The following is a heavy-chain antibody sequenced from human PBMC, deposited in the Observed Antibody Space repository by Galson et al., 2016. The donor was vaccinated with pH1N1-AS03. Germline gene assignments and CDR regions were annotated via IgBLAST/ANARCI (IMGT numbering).Heavy chain of an antibody. J-gene: IGHJ4*02. CDR2: VYPDDSDV. Sequence: QSGAEVKKAGEPLKISCRGSGSRFRTYWIGWVRQVPGRGLECMGIVYPDDSDVIYMSSFEGQVIISADKSSGAAYLEWRSLNVSDNGMYYCARLFGKGGRIDFWGRGTLVTVSS. CDR1: GSRFRTYW. D-gene: IGHD1-14*01. CDR3: ARLFGKGGRIDF. V-gene: IGHV5-51*01.